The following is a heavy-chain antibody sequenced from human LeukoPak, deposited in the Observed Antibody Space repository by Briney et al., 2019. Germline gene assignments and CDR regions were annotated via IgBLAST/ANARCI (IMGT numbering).Heavy chain of an antibody. D-gene: IGHD3-22*01. CDR3: ARGVKQLARFYFYMDV. CDR1: GGSFSGYL. Sequence: SETLSLTCGVSGGSFSGYLWNWVRQSPGKGLEWIGEINHSGTTNYNPSLKSRVTISLDRSRNQFSLNLTSVTAADTAVFYCARGVKQLARFYFYMDVWGKGTTVTFSS. J-gene: IGHJ6*03. V-gene: IGHV4-34*01. CDR2: INHSGTT.